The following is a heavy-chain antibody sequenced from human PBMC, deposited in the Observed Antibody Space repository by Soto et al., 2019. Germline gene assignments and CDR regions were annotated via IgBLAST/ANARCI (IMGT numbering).Heavy chain of an antibody. CDR2: INPNTGVT. Sequence: QVQLEQSGAEVRKPGASVKVSCKASGYTFISFYMPWLRQAPGQGLEWVALINPNTGVTNSAQKFQGRVTITTDKSISTAYREVSKLRADDKAAYYCSNGLRYGMDFWGQVDTV. J-gene: IGHJ6*02. CDR3: SNGLRYGMDF. CDR1: GYTFISFY. V-gene: IGHV1-2*02.